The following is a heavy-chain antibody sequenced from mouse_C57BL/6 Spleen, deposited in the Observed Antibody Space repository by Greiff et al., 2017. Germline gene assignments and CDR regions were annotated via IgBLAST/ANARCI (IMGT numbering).Heavy chain of an antibody. CDR2: ISSGGSYT. Sequence: EVHLVESGGDLVKPGGSLKLSCAASGFTFSSYGMSWVRQTPDKRLEWVATISSGGSYTYYPDSVKGRFTISRDNAKNTLYLQMSSLKSEDTAMYYCAKGSGYVWFAYWGQGTLVTVSA. D-gene: IGHD1-1*01. J-gene: IGHJ3*01. CDR1: GFTFSSYG. CDR3: AKGSGYVWFAY. V-gene: IGHV5-6*01.